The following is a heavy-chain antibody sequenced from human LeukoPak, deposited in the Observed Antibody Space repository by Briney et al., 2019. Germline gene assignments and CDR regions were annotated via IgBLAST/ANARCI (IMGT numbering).Heavy chain of an antibody. D-gene: IGHD5-24*01. Sequence: SETLSLTCTVSGGSISSGGYYWSWIRQHPGKGLEWIGYIYYSGSTYYNPSLQSRITISVDTSMNRFSLQLSSATAADTGFYFCARERWSRRSYFDTWAPGILVTVSS. J-gene: IGHJ5*02. V-gene: IGHV4-31*03. CDR3: ARERWSRRSYFDT. CDR2: IYYSGST. CDR1: GGSISSGGYY.